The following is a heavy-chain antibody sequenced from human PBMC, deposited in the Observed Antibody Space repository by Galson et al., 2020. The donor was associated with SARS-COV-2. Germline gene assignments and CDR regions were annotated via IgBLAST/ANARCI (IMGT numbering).Heavy chain of an antibody. V-gene: IGHV1-8*01. CDR3: ARAKTYYYDSSGPTNAFDI. CDR1: GYTFTSYD. CDR2: MNPNSGNT. D-gene: IGHD3-22*01. J-gene: IGHJ3*02. Sequence: ASVTVSCKASGYTFTSYDINWVRQATGQGLEWMGWMNPNSGNTGYAQKFQGRVTMTRNTSISTAYMELSSLRSEDTAVYYCARAKTYYYDSSGPTNAFDIWGQGTMVTVSS.